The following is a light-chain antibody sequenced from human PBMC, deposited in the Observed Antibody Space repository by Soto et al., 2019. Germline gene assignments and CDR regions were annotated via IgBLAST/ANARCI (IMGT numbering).Light chain of an antibody. CDR1: RSDVGGYKR. CDR3: SSYTSVNLYV. Sequence: QSVLTQPASVSGSPGQSISISCTGTRSDVGGYKRVSWYQQHPGKVPRLIIFDVSSRPSGVSHRFSGSKSGDTASLTISGLQAEDEADYYCSSYTSVNLYVFGTGTKVTVL. V-gene: IGLV2-14*03. CDR2: DVS. J-gene: IGLJ1*01.